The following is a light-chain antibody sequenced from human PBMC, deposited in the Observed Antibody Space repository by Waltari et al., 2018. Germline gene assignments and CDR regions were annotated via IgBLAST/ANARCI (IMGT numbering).Light chain of an antibody. Sequence: QSALTQPASVSGSPGQSITISCTGTSRHVGSYNLVSWYQQHPGKAPKLMIYEVSNRPSGVSDRFSGSKSGNTASLTISGLQAEDEADYYCCSYAGSDTFVVLGGGTKLTVL. CDR1: SRHVGSYNL. CDR2: EVS. J-gene: IGLJ2*01. V-gene: IGLV2-23*02. CDR3: CSYAGSDTFVV.